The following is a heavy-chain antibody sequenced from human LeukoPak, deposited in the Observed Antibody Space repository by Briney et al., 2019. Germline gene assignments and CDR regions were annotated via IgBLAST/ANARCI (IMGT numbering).Heavy chain of an antibody. Sequence: ASVKVSCKASGYTFTSYGISWVRQAPGQGLEWMGWISAYNGNTNYAQKLQGRVTMTTDTSTSTAYMELRSLRSDDTAVYYCARDATVTTFSGWFDPWGRGTLVTVSS. J-gene: IGHJ5*02. D-gene: IGHD4-17*01. CDR1: GYTFTSYG. V-gene: IGHV1-18*01. CDR2: ISAYNGNT. CDR3: ARDATVTTFSGWFDP.